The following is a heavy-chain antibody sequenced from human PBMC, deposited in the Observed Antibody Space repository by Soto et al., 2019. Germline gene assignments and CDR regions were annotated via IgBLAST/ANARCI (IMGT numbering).Heavy chain of an antibody. D-gene: IGHD4-17*01. CDR2: ISYDGSSN. CDR1: GFTFSSYE. J-gene: IGHJ6*02. CDR3: AREDGDDFQYGMDV. Sequence: QVPVVESGGGVVQPGRSLRLSCAASGFTFSSYEMHWVRQAPGKGLEWVAVISYDGSSNYYADSVKGRFTISRDNSKNTLYLQMNSLRAEDTAVYYCAREDGDDFQYGMDVWGQGTTVTVSS. V-gene: IGHV3-30-3*01.